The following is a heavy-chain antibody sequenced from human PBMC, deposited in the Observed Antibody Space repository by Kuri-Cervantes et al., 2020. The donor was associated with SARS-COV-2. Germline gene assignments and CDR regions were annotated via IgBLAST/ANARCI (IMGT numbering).Heavy chain of an antibody. V-gene: IGHV1-2*02. CDR3: ARVRVGYCSSTSCLQLEYFQH. D-gene: IGHD2-2*01. CDR1: GYTFTSYD. J-gene: IGHJ1*01. Sequence: ASVKVSCKASGYTFTSYDINWVRQAPGQGLEWMGWINPNSGGTNYAQKFQGRATMTRDTSISTAYMELSRLRSDDTAVYYCARVRVGYCSSTSCLQLEYFQHWGQGTLVTVSS. CDR2: INPNSGGT.